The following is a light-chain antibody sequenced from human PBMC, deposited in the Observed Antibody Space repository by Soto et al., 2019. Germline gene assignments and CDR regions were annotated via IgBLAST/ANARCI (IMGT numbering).Light chain of an antibody. CDR3: QQYNNWPQT. CDR2: GAS. Sequence: EIVMTQSPGTLSVSPGERATLSCAASQSVSSNLAWYQQKPGQAPRLLIYGASTRATGIPARFSGSGSGTEFTLTISSLQSEDFAVYYCQQYNNWPQTFGQGTKVEIK. V-gene: IGKV3-15*01. J-gene: IGKJ1*01. CDR1: QSVSSN.